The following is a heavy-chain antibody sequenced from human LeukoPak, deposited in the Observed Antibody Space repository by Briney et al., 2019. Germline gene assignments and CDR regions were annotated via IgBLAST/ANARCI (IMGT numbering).Heavy chain of an antibody. CDR1: GFTFSSYW. CDR3: ARGVGGDSRFDP. D-gene: IGHD1-26*01. V-gene: IGHV3-74*01. Sequence: GSLRLSCATSGFTFSSYWMHWVRQAPGKGLVWVSRINSDGGSTRYADSVKGRFTISRDNAKNTLYLQMNSLRAEDTAVYYCARGVGGDSRFDPWGQGTLVTVSS. CDR2: INSDGGST. J-gene: IGHJ5*02.